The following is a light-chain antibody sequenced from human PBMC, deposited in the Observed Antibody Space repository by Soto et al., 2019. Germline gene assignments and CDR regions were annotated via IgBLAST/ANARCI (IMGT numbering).Light chain of an antibody. V-gene: IGKV3-20*01. J-gene: IGKJ2*01. Sequence: EIVLTQSPGTLSLSPGERATLSCRASQSVSISHLAWYQQKPGQAPRLLIYGASIRATGIPDRFSGSGSGTDFTLTISTLEHEDFAVYYCQQYGSTPRVTFGQGTKLEIK. CDR3: QQYGSTPRVT. CDR2: GAS. CDR1: QSVSISH.